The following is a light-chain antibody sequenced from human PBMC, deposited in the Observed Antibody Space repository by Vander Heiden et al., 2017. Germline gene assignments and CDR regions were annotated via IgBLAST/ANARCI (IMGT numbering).Light chain of an antibody. Sequence: EIVLTHPPATLSLSPGERATLSCRASQSVSTYITWYQQKPGQAPRLLISDASNRAAGIPARLSGSGSGTDFTLTISSLEPEDVAVYYCQQRSIWPRGTFGPGTKVDIK. CDR1: QSVSTY. CDR2: DAS. J-gene: IGKJ3*01. V-gene: IGKV3-11*01. CDR3: QQRSIWPRGT.